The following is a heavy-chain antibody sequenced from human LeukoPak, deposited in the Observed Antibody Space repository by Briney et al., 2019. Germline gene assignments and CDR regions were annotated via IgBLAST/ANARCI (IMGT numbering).Heavy chain of an antibody. CDR1: GFTFSDYY. Sequence: GGSLRLSCAASGFTFSDYYMSWIRQAPGKGLEWVGRIKSESDGGTRDYDAAVKGRFTLSRDDSKNTMYLQMNSLKTEDTTVYYCTTAEIGQPDYWGQGTLVIVSS. J-gene: IGHJ4*02. CDR2: IKSESDGGTR. CDR3: TTAEIGQPDY. D-gene: IGHD3-22*01. V-gene: IGHV3-15*01.